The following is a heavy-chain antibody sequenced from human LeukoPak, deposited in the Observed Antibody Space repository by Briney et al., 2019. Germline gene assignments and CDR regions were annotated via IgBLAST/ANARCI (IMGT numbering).Heavy chain of an antibody. CDR2: FDPENRGK. V-gene: IGHV1-24*01. Sequence: ASVKVSCKVSGYILTELSMHWVRQPPGKGLEWMGGFDPENRGKSYAQKFQGRVTMTEDTSTDTAYMELSSLRSEDTAVYYCARSPHILTGENFDYWGQGTLLTVSS. J-gene: IGHJ4*02. CDR1: GYILTELS. D-gene: IGHD3-9*01. CDR3: ARSPHILTGENFDY.